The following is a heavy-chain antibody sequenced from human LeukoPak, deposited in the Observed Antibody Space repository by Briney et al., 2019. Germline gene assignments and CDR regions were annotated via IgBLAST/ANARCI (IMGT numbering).Heavy chain of an antibody. V-gene: IGHV3-23*01. D-gene: IGHD5-18*01. CDR3: ARDPGYSYGLDY. CDR2: ISANGSIT. Sequence: PGGSLRLSCAASGFTFSAYGMSWVRQSPGQGLEWASGISANGSITFYARSVRGRFTISRDNSKNTLYLQMNSLRADDTAVYYCARDPGYSYGLDYWGQGTLVTVSS. J-gene: IGHJ4*02. CDR1: GFTFSAYG.